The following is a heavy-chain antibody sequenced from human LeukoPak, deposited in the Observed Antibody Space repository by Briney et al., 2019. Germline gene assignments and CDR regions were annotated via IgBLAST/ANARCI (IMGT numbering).Heavy chain of an antibody. V-gene: IGHV3-33*01. Sequence: GGSLRLSCAASGFTFSSYGMHWVRQAPGKGMEWVAVIWYDGSNKYYADSVKGRFTISRDNSKNTLYLQMNSLRAEDTAFYYCASSYGSGSYYGGFDYWGPGTLVTVSS. D-gene: IGHD3-10*01. CDR1: GFTFSSYG. CDR2: IWYDGSNK. CDR3: ASSYGSGSYYGGFDY. J-gene: IGHJ4*02.